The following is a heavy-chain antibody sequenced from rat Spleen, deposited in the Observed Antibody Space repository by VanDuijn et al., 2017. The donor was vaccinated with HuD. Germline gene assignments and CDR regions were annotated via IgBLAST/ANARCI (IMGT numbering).Heavy chain of an antibody. CDR2: ISHDGSST. V-gene: IGHV5-29*01. D-gene: IGHD1-8*01. J-gene: IGHJ4*01. CDR1: GFTFSDNY. Sequence: EVQLVESDGGLVQPGRSLKLSCAVSGFTFSDNYMAWVRQAPTKGLEWVATISHDGSSTYYRDSVKGRFTISRDNAENTLYLQMNSLRSEDAATYYCARPHSSHYVMDAWGQGASVTVSS. CDR3: ARPHSSHYVMDA.